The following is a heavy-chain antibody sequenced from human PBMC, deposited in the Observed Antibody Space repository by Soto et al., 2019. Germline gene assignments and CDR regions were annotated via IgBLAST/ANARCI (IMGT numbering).Heavy chain of an antibody. V-gene: IGHV3-48*01. D-gene: IGHD6-13*01. CDR3: ARHPERIAEIGWFDP. CDR2: ISSSSTI. J-gene: IGHJ5*02. CDR1: GFTFSSYS. Sequence: GGSLRLSCAASGFTFSSYSMNWVRQAPGKGLEWVSYISSSSTIYYADSVKGRFTISRDNAKNSLYLQMNSLRAEDTAVYYCARHPERIAEIGWFDPWGQGTLVTVSS.